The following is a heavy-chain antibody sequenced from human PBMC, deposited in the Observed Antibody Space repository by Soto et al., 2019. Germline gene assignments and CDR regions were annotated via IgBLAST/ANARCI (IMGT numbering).Heavy chain of an antibody. CDR1: GGSISSYY. Sequence: SETLSLTCTVSGGSISSYYWSWIRQPPGKGLEWIGYIYYSGSTNYNPSLKSRVTISVDTSKNQFSLKLSSVTAADTAVYYCARDWGLLLWFGELSGGDETMDVWGKGTTVTVSS. D-gene: IGHD3-10*01. CDR3: ARDWGLLLWFGELSGGDETMDV. J-gene: IGHJ6*04. V-gene: IGHV4-59*01. CDR2: IYYSGST.